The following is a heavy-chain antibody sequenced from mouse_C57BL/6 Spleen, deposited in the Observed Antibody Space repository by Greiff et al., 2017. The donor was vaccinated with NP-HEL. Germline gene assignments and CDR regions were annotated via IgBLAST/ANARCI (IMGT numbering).Heavy chain of an antibody. CDR2: FYPGSGSI. Sequence: QVQLQQSGAELVKPGASVKLSCKASGYTFTEYTIHWVKQRSGQGLEWIGWFYPGSGSIKYTEKFKGKATLTADTSSSTVYMELSRLTSEDSAVYFYARHGGYDYDEGSYFDYWGQGTTLTVSS. J-gene: IGHJ2*01. CDR3: ARHGGYDYDEGSYFDY. D-gene: IGHD2-4*01. CDR1: GYTFTEYT. V-gene: IGHV1-62-2*01.